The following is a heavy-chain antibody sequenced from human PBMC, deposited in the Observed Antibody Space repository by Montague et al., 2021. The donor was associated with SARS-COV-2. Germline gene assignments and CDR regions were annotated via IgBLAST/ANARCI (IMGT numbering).Heavy chain of an antibody. Sequence: SLRLSCAAAGFTFSSYAMHWVRQAPGKGLEWVAVLSYDGANKYYAYSMKGRLTISRDNSKNTLYLQMNSLRAEDAAVYYCARDWGEVGSGWYTGLDYWGQGTLVTVSS. CDR3: ARDWGEVGSGWYTGLDY. V-gene: IGHV3-30*04. D-gene: IGHD6-19*01. J-gene: IGHJ4*02. CDR1: GFTFSSYA. CDR2: LSYDGANK.